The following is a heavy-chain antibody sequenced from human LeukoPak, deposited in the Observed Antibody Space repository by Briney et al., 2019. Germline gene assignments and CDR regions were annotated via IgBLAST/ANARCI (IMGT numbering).Heavy chain of an antibody. CDR2: IYPGDSDT. Sequence: GXGYSFTSYXXXXVRQMPGKGRXXXXIIYPGDSDTRYSPSFQGQVTISADKSISTAYLQWSSLKASDTAVYYCARGRRFGELSHPTYYFDYWGQGTQVTVSS. V-gene: IGHV5-51*01. J-gene: IGHJ4*02. CDR1: GYSFTSYX. D-gene: IGHD3-10*01. CDR3: ARGRRFGELSHPTYYFDY.